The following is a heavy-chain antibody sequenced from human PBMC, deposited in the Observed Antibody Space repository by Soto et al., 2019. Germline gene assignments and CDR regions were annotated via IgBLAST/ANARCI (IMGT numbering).Heavy chain of an antibody. CDR3: AKKVNSGPGSQYLAY. J-gene: IGHJ4*02. CDR2: FRTSGDGGTT. V-gene: IGHV3-23*01. Sequence: LRLSCAASGFTFSIYSMSWVRQAPGKGLEWVSGFRTSGDGGTTYYADPVKGRFTISRDNSKNMLFLQMNSLRAEDTAIYYCAKKVNSGPGSQYLAYWGQGSLVSDSS. CDR1: GFTFSIYS. D-gene: IGHD3-10*01.